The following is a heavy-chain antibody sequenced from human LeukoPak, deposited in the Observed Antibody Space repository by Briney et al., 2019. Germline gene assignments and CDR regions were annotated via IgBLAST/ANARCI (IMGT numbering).Heavy chain of an antibody. J-gene: IGHJ4*02. Sequence: GGSLRLSCAASGFTFSSYAMNWVRQAPGKGLEWVSSISSSSSYIYYADSVKGRFTISRDNAKNSLYLQMNSLRAEDTAVYYCARDLGTTAFDYWGQGTLVTVSS. D-gene: IGHD1-1*01. CDR3: ARDLGTTAFDY. CDR1: GFTFSSYA. V-gene: IGHV3-21*01. CDR2: ISSSSSYI.